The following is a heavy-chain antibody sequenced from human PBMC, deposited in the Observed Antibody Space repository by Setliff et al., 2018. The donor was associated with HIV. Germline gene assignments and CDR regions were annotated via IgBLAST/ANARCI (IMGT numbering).Heavy chain of an antibody. J-gene: IGHJ4*02. Sequence: AASVKVSCKASGYTFTTYGISWVRQAPGQGPEWMGWINTETGNPMYAQGFRGRLVFSLDSSVNTAYLQINSLKTEDTAMYYCARVGSYWSTFDYWGQGALVTVSS. CDR3: ARVGSYWSTFDY. CDR2: INTETGNP. CDR1: GYTFTTYG. D-gene: IGHD2-8*02. V-gene: IGHV7-4-1*02.